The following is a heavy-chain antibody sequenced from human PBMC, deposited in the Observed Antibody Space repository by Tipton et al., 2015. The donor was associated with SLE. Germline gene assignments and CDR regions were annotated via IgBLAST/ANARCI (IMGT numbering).Heavy chain of an antibody. D-gene: IGHD6-6*01. CDR3: ASDFGIAARLRAFDI. Sequence: TLSLTCAVYGGSFSDYYWSWIRQPPGKGLEWVGEINHRGRTNCNPSLKSRVTISVDTSKNQFSLKLSSVTAADTAVYFCASDFGIAARLRAFDIWGQGTMVTVSS. V-gene: IGHV4-34*01. CDR1: GGSFSDYY. CDR2: INHRGRT. J-gene: IGHJ3*02.